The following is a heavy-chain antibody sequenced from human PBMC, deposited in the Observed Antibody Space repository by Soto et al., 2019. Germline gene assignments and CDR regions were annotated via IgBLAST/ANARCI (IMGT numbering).Heavy chain of an antibody. Sequence: QVQLVQSGAEMKKPGSSVKVSCQPSGGTFNTYAMNWVRQAPGQGPEWMGAISPMFGAANYAPKFQGRVTITADESTGTSYMQLSSLPSEDTALYFCAREVQVHTPAFVYWGQGTLVTVSS. CDR1: GGTFNTYA. CDR2: ISPMFGAA. J-gene: IGHJ4*02. CDR3: AREVQVHTPAFVY. V-gene: IGHV1-69*19. D-gene: IGHD3-10*01.